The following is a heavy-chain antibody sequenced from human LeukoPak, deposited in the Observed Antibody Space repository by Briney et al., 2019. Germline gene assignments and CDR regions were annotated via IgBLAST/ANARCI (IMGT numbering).Heavy chain of an antibody. Sequence: GGSLRLSCAASGFTFSSYAMHWVRQAPGKGLEWVAVISYDGSNKYYAGSVKGRFTISRDNSKNTLYLQMNSLRAEDTAVYYCARAAAGTAPFDYWGQGTLVTVSS. D-gene: IGHD6-13*01. CDR1: GFTFSSYA. CDR2: ISYDGSNK. V-gene: IGHV3-30*04. CDR3: ARAAAGTAPFDY. J-gene: IGHJ4*02.